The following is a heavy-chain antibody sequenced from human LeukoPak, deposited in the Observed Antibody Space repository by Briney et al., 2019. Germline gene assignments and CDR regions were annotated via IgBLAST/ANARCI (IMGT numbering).Heavy chain of an antibody. CDR2: IIPIFGTA. CDR3: ARGRPWEDNTYYYGMDV. V-gene: IGHV1-69*13. J-gene: IGHJ6*02. CDR1: GGTFSSYA. Sequence: VASVKVSCKASGGTFSSYAISWVRQAPGQGLEWMGGIIPIFGTANYAQKFQGRVTITADESTSTAYMELSSLRSEDTAVYYCARGRPWEDNTYYYGMDVWGQGTTVTVSS. D-gene: IGHD1-1*01.